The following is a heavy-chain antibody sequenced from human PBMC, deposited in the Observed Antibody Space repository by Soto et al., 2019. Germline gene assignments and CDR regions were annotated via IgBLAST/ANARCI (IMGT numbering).Heavy chain of an antibody. J-gene: IGHJ6*02. CDR2: ISAYNGNT. V-gene: IGHV1-18*01. Sequence: QVQLVQSGAEVKKPGASVKVSCKASGYTFTNYGISWVRQAPGQGLEWMGWISAYNGNTNYAQKLQGRVTMTTDTSTSTAYMELRSLRSDDTAVYYGASSFSSSQWRYGMDVWGQGTTVTVSS. D-gene: IGHD6-6*01. CDR1: GYTFTNYG. CDR3: ASSFSSSQWRYGMDV.